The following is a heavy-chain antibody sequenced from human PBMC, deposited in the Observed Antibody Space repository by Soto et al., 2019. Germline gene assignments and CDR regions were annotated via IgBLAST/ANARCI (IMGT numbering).Heavy chain of an antibody. CDR1: GGSFSGYY. Sequence: QVQLQQWGAGLLKPSETLSLTCAVYGGSFSGYYWSWIRQPPGKGLEWIGEINHSGSTNYNPSLKSRVTISVDTSKNQFALKLSSVTAADTAVYYWARQAYSSSSEGFSGMDVWGQGTTVTVSS. CDR3: ARQAYSSSSEGFSGMDV. D-gene: IGHD6-6*01. J-gene: IGHJ6*02. V-gene: IGHV4-34*01. CDR2: INHSGST.